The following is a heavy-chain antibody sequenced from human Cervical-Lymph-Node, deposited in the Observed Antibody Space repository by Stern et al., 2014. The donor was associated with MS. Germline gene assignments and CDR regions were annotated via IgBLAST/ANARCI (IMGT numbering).Heavy chain of an antibody. CDR2: IYASGGA. Sequence: QLQLQESGPGLVKPSQTLSLTCTVSGGSFSGGRYFWSWIRQPAGKGLEWIGRIYASGGALQKPSPKRRASLAVYTAKNPFPLRLPSVTAADTAVYYCAREAGSYYGPTFDYWGQGTLVTVSS. CDR3: AREAGSYYGPTFDY. CDR1: GGSFSGGRYF. D-gene: IGHD1-26*01. V-gene: IGHV4-61*02. J-gene: IGHJ4*02.